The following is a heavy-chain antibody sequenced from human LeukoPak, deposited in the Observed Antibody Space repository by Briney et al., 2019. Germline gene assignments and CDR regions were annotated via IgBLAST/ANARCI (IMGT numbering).Heavy chain of an antibody. CDR1: GFTVSSNY. Sequence: GGSLRLSCAASGFTVSSNYMSWVRQAPGKGLEWVSVIYSGGSTYYADSVKGRFTISRDNSKTTLYLQMNSLRAEDTAVYYCARNIAYDSSGYYSPHFDYWGQGTLVTVSS. V-gene: IGHV3-53*01. J-gene: IGHJ4*02. D-gene: IGHD3-22*01. CDR2: IYSGGST. CDR3: ARNIAYDSSGYYSPHFDY.